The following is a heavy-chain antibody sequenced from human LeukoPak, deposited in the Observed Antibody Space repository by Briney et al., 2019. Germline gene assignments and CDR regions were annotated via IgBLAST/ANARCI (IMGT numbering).Heavy chain of an antibody. CDR1: GGSFSGYY. V-gene: IGHV4-34*01. J-gene: IGHJ4*02. D-gene: IGHD4-17*01. CDR3: AREGWTTVTPTGDY. CDR2: INHSGST. Sequence: SETLSLTCAVYGGSFSGYYWSWIRQPPGKGLEWIGEINHSGSTNYNPSLKSRVTISVDTSKNQFSLKLSSVTAADTAVYYCAREGWTTVTPTGDYWGQGTLVTVSS.